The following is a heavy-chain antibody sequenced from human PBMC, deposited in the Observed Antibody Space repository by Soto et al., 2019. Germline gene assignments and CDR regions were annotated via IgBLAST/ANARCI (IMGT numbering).Heavy chain of an antibody. CDR1: GYTFTSYG. Sequence: ASVNVSCKASGYTFTSYGISWVRQAPGQGLEWMGWISAYNGNTNYAQKLQGRVTMTTDTSTSTAYMELRSLRSDDTAVYYCAREVVVPAAIGFGPTSNWFDPWGQGTLVTVSS. CDR3: AREVVVPAAIGFGPTSNWFDP. V-gene: IGHV1-18*04. J-gene: IGHJ5*02. CDR2: ISAYNGNT. D-gene: IGHD2-2*02.